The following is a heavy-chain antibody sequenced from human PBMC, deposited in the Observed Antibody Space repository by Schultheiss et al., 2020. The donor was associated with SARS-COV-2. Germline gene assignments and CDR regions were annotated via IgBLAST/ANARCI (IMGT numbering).Heavy chain of an antibody. CDR3: ARDNDSSGYYYVGGYYYGMDV. CDR1: GFTFDDYG. Sequence: GGSLRLSCAASGFTFDDYGMSWVRQAPGKGLEWVSGINWNGGSTGYADSVKGRFTISRDNAKNTLYLQMNSLRAEDTAVYYCARDNDSSGYYYVGGYYYGMDVWGQGTTVTVSS. D-gene: IGHD3-22*01. V-gene: IGHV3-20*04. J-gene: IGHJ6*02. CDR2: INWNGGST.